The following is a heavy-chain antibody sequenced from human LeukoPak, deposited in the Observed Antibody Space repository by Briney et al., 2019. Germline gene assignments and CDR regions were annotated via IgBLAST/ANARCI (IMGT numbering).Heavy chain of an antibody. Sequence: PSETLSLTCIVSDGXVSSGSYYLNWIRQPPGKGLEWIGQIYDSGSTNYNPSLKSRVTISVDTSKDQVSLKLSSVTAADTAVYYCARGRGWLPPGWGQGTLVTVSS. V-gene: IGHV4-61*01. CDR3: ARGRGWLPPG. J-gene: IGHJ4*02. CDR1: DGXVSSGSYY. D-gene: IGHD5-12*01. CDR2: IYDSGST.